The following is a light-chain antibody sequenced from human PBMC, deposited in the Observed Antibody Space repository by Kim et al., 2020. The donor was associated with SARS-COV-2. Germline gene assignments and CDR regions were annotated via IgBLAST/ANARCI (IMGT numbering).Light chain of an antibody. J-gene: IGKJ1*01. Sequence: WCPGERATLSCRARQSGRSTYLAGYQQKSGQAPRGHMSDAYTRATGIPERFSGSGCETDFTLTISRLEPEDVAVYYCQQYDTSRTFGKGTKVDIK. CDR2: DAY. CDR3: QQYDTSRT. V-gene: IGKV3-20*01. CDR1: QSGRSTY.